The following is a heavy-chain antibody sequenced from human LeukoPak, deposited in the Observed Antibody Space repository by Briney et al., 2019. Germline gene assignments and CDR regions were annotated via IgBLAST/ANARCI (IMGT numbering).Heavy chain of an antibody. CDR2: IYPGDSDT. CDR3: ARRAYYDFWSGYLT. D-gene: IGHD3-3*01. CDR1: GYSFTSYW. V-gene: IGHV5-51*01. Sequence: GESLKISCKGSGYSFTSYWIGWVRQLPGKGLECMGIIYPGDSDTRYSPSFQGQVTISADKSINTAYLQWSSLTASDTAMYYCARRAYYDFWSGYLTWGQGTLVTVSS. J-gene: IGHJ5*02.